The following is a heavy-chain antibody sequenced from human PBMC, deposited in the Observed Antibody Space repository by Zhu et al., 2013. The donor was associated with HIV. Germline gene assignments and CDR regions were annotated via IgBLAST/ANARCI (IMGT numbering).Heavy chain of an antibody. CDR2: IIPIFGTA. CDR3: ARDPAMVRGVRGRMLFDI. D-gene: IGHD3-10*01. V-gene: IGHV1-69*01. J-gene: IGHJ3*02. Sequence: QVQLVQSGAEVKKPGSSVKVSCKASGGTFSSYAISWVRQAPGQGLEWMGGIIPIFGTANYAQKFQGRVTITADESTSTAYMELSSLRSEDTAVYYCARDPAMVRGVRGRMLFDIWGQGTMVTVSS. CDR1: GGTFSSYA.